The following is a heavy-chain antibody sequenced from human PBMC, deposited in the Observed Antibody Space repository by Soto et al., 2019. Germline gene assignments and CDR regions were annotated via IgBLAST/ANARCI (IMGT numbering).Heavy chain of an antibody. CDR3: ARDGEYYDIWSGYYGH. CDR2: IIPILGIA. V-gene: IGHV1-69*08. Sequence: QVQLVQSGAEVKKPGSSVKVSCKASGGTFSSYSISWVRQAPGQGLEWMGRIIPILGIANYAQKFQGRVTITADKSTSTAYMELSSLRSEDTAVYYCARDGEYYDIWSGYYGHWGQGTLVTVST. D-gene: IGHD3-3*01. J-gene: IGHJ4*02. CDR1: GGTFSSYS.